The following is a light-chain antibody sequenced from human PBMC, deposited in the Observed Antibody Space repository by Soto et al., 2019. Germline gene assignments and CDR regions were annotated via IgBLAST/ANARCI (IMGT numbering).Light chain of an antibody. Sequence: DIVMTQSPDSLAVSLGERATINCKSSQSVLYSSNNKNYLAWYQQKPGQPPKLLIYWASTRESGVPDRFSGSGSGTDYTLTICSLQDEDEALYYYQQYYSTPPAFGQRTKLDIK. CDR1: QSVLYSSNNKNY. CDR3: QQYYSTPPA. J-gene: IGKJ1*01. CDR2: WAS. V-gene: IGKV4-1*01.